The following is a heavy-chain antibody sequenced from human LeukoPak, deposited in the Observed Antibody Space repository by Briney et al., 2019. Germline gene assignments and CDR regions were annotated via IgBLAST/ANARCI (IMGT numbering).Heavy chain of an antibody. CDR2: IKSKTDGGTT. V-gene: IGHV3-15*01. J-gene: IGHJ4*02. CDR3: TTITNSGYYAY. D-gene: IGHD1-26*01. CDR1: GFTISSYW. Sequence: GGSLRLSCAASGFTISSYWMSWVRQAPGKGLEWVGRIKSKTDGGTTDYAAPVKGRFTISRDDSKNTLYLQMNSLKTEDTAVYYCTTITNSGYYAYWGQGTLVTVSS.